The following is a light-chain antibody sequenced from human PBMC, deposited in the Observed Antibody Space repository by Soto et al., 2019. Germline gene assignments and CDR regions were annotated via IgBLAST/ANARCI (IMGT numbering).Light chain of an antibody. Sequence: QSVLTQPASASGSPGKSITISCTGASSDVGRYSLVSWYQHHPGKAPKLVIYEDNKWPSGVSNRFSGSKSGNTASLTISGLQAEDEADYYCCSYAGSGSYVFGTGTKVTVL. CDR3: CSYAGSGSYV. V-gene: IGLV2-23*01. J-gene: IGLJ1*01. CDR1: SSDVGRYSL. CDR2: EDN.